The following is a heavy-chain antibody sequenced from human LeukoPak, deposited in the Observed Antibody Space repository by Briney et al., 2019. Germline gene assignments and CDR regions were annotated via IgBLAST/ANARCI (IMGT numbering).Heavy chain of an antibody. CDR2: IYYSGRT. D-gene: IGHD3-10*01. Sequence: SETLSLTCSVSGGSISSYYWSWIRQPPGRGLEWIGYIYYSGRTSYNPSLKSRVTISVDTSKNQFSLRLSSVTAADTAVYYCARAMVRARSPDYWGQGTLVTVSS. V-gene: IGHV4-59*01. CDR3: ARAMVRARSPDY. CDR1: GGSISSYY. J-gene: IGHJ4*02.